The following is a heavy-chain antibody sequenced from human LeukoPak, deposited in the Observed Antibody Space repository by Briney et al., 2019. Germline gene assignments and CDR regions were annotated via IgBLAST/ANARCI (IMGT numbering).Heavy chain of an antibody. CDR1: GGTFSSYA. D-gene: IGHD3-22*01. J-gene: IGHJ4*02. Sequence: SVKVSCKASGGTFSSYAISWVRQAPGQGLEWMGGIIPIFGTANYAQKFQGRVTITADESTSTAYMELSSLRSDDTAVYYCARDHQPRNYYDSSGHPGNYWGQGTLVTVSS. V-gene: IGHV1-69*01. CDR3: ARDHQPRNYYDSSGHPGNY. CDR2: IIPIFGTA.